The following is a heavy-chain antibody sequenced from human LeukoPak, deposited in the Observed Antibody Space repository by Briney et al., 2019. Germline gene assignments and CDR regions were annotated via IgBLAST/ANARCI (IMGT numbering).Heavy chain of an antibody. V-gene: IGHV1-18*01. CDR3: ARDHVDYDFWSGFGMDV. D-gene: IGHD3-3*01. Sequence: ASVKVSCKASGYTFTSYGISWVRQAPGQGLEWMGWISAYNGNTNYAQKLQGRVTMTTDTSTSTAYMELRSLRSDDTAVYYCARDHVDYDFWSGFGMDVWGQGTTVTVS. CDR2: ISAYNGNT. J-gene: IGHJ6*02. CDR1: GYTFTSYG.